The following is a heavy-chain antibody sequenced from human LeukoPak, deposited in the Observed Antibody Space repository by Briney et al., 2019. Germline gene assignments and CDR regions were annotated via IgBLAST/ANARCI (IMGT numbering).Heavy chain of an antibody. D-gene: IGHD3-3*01. CDR2: ISSSSSYI. J-gene: IGHJ5*02. CDR1: GFTFSSYS. CDR3: ARDSVGDFWSGLNWFDP. Sequence: GGSLRLSCAASGFTFSSYSMNWVRQAPGKGLEWVSSISSSSSYIYYADSVKGRFTISRDNAKNSLYLQMNSLRAEDTAVYYCARDSVGDFWSGLNWFDPWGQGTLVTVSS. V-gene: IGHV3-21*01.